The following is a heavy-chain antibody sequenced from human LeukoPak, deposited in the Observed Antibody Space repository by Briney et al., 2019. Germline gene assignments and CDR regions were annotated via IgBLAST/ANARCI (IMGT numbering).Heavy chain of an antibody. D-gene: IGHD3-10*01. V-gene: IGHV1-2*02. CDR2: INPNSGGT. J-gene: IGHJ4*02. CDR1: GYTFTGYY. CDR3: ARGKEDYYGSGSYLDY. Sequence: ASVKVSCKASGYTFTGYYMHWVRQAPGQGLEWMGWINPNSGGTNYAQKFQGRVTMTRDTSISTAYMELSRLRSDDTAVYYCARGKEDYYGSGSYLDYWGQGTLVTVSS.